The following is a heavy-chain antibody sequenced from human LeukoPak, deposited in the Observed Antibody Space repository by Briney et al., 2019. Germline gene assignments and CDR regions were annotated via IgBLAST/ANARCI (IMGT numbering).Heavy chain of an antibody. CDR1: GFTFSSYW. CDR3: ARAGGQQLVLSWFDP. D-gene: IGHD6-13*01. Sequence: GGSLRLSCAASGFTFSSYWMSWVRQAPGKGLEWVANINQDGSEKYYVDSVKGRFTISRDNAKNSLYLQMNSLRAEDTAVYYCARAGGQQLVLSWFDPWGQGTLVTVSS. J-gene: IGHJ5*02. CDR2: INQDGSEK. V-gene: IGHV3-7*01.